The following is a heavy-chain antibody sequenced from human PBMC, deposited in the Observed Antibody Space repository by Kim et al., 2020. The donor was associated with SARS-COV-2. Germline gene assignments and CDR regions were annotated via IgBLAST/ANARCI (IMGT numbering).Heavy chain of an antibody. CDR3: AKGRGAPPYWYFDL. CDR2: ISQSGDNT. Sequence: GGSLRLSCTASGFTVFTYALTWVRQGPGKGLEWVSAISQSGDNTYYADSVKGRFTVSRDESKNSLYLQMNSLRAEDTAVYYCAKGRGAPPYWYFDLWGRG. J-gene: IGHJ2*01. CDR1: GFTVFTYA. V-gene: IGHV3-23*01. D-gene: IGHD6-6*01.